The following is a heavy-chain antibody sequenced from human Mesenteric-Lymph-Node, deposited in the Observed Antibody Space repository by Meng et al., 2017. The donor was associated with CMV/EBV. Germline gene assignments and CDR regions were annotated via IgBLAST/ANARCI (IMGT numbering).Heavy chain of an antibody. CDR2: IRYDGSNK. D-gene: IGHD6-25*01. J-gene: IGHJ6*02. CDR1: GFTFSSYG. Sequence: LSLTCVASGFTFSSYGMHWVRQAPGKWLEWVAFIRYDGSNKYYADSVKGRFTISRDSSKSTLYLQMNSLRPEDTAVYYCAKGAARAKQYYYYYGMDVWGQGTTVTVSS. CDR3: AKGAARAKQYYYYYGMDV. V-gene: IGHV3-30*02.